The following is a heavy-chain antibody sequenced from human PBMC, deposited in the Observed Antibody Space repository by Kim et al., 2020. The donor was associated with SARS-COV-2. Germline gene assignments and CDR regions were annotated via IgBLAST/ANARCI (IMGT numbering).Heavy chain of an antibody. V-gene: IGHV3-23*01. CDR2: ISGSGGST. CDR3: AKWALRPGPTYYDFWSGYWEGHYYYGMDV. Sequence: GGSLRLSCAASGFTFSSYAMSWVRQAPGKGLEWVSAISGSGGSTYYADSVKGRFTISRDNSKNTLYLQMNSLRAEDTAVYYCAKWALRPGPTYYDFWSGYWEGHYYYGMDVWGQGTTVTVSS. J-gene: IGHJ6*02. D-gene: IGHD3-3*01. CDR1: GFTFSSYA.